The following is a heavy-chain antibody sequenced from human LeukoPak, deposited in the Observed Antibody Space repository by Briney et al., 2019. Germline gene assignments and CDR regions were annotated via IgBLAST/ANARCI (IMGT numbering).Heavy chain of an antibody. CDR3: ARRSVVTAINFDTFDI. D-gene: IGHD2-21*02. V-gene: IGHV4-59*08. CDR1: GGSISSYY. CDR2: IYSTGST. J-gene: IGHJ3*02. Sequence: SETLSLTCTVSGGSISSYYWNWIRQLPGMGLEWIGYIYSTGSTNYNPSLRGRFIISLDTSKNQFSLELSSVTAADTALYYCARRSVVTAINFDTFDIWGQGTMVTVSS.